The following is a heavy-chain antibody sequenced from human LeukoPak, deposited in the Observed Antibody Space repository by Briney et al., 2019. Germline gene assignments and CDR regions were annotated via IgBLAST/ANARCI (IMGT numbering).Heavy chain of an antibody. CDR2: IYYSGST. Sequence: SETLSLTCTVSGGSISSYYWGWIRQPPGKGLEWIGYIYYSGSTNYNPSLKSRVTISVDTSKNQFSLKLSSVTAADTAVYYCARDRKIAAAVYDFDSWGQGTLVTVSS. J-gene: IGHJ4*02. CDR3: ARDRKIAAAVYDFDS. CDR1: GGSISSYY. D-gene: IGHD6-25*01. V-gene: IGHV4-59*01.